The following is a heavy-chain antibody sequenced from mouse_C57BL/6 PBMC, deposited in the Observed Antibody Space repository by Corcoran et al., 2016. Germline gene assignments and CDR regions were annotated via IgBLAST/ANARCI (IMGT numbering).Heavy chain of an antibody. CDR2: IYPGDGDT. Sequence: QVQLQQSGAERVKLGASVKISCKASGYAFSSYWMNWVKQRPGKGLGWIGQIYPGDGDTNYNGKFKGKATLTANKSSSTAYMQLSSLTSEDSAVYFCARSHISITTVGYLDYWGQGTTLTVSS. V-gene: IGHV1-80*01. D-gene: IGHD1-1*01. J-gene: IGHJ2*01. CDR3: ARSHISITTVGYLDY. CDR1: GYAFSSYW.